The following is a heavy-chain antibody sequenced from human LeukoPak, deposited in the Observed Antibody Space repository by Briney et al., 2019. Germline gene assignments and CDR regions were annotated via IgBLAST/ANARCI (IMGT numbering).Heavy chain of an antibody. J-gene: IGHJ4*02. CDR2: ISGSGGST. V-gene: IGHV3-23*01. D-gene: IGHD3-10*01. CDR3: AKDLLWFGEGLDY. Sequence: GGSLRLSCAASGFTFSSYAMSWVRQAPGKGLEWVSAISGSGGSTYYADSVKGRFTISRGNSKNTLYLQMNSLRAEDTAVYYCAKDLLWFGEGLDYWGQGTLVTVSS. CDR1: GFTFSSYA.